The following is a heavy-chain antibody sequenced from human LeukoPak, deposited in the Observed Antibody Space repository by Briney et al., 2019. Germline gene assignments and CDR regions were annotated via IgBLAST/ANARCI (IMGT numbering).Heavy chain of an antibody. CDR2: IYFIGRT. Sequence: PSETLSLTCTVSGGSISTYYWTWIRQPPGKGLECVGYIYFIGRTNYNHSPKSRVTISVDTSKNQFSLNLTSVTDADTAVYYCARGGKGFPLGLRFDYWGQGSLVTVSS. D-gene: IGHD2-21*01. J-gene: IGHJ4*02. CDR1: GGSISTYY. V-gene: IGHV4-59*01. CDR3: ARGGKGFPLGLRFDY.